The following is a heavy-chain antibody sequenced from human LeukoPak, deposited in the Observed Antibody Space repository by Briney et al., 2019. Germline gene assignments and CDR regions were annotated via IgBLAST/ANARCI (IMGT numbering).Heavy chain of an antibody. V-gene: IGHV3-30*01. J-gene: IGHJ4*02. Sequence: PGGSLRLSCATSGFTFSSYAMHWVRQAPGKGLEWVAVISYDGSNKYYADSVKGRFTISRDNSKNTLYLQMNSQRAEDTAVYYCARDSMSGLRGKYYFDYWGQGTLVTVSS. CDR3: ARDSMSGLRGKYYFDY. D-gene: IGHD4-17*01. CDR1: GFTFSSYA. CDR2: ISYDGSNK.